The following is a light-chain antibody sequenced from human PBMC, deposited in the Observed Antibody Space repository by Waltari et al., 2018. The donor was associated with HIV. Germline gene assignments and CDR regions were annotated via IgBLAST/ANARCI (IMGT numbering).Light chain of an antibody. CDR2: INN. CDR3: AAWDDRLIGVV. J-gene: IGLJ3*02. Sequence: QSVLTQPPSASGTPGQTVTIPCSGGRSNIGSNTVNWYQQIPGPAPKLVMYINNQRPSGVPDRFSGSKSGTSASLAISGLQSGDEADYFCAAWDDRLIGVVFGGGTKLTVL. CDR1: RSNIGSNT. V-gene: IGLV1-44*01.